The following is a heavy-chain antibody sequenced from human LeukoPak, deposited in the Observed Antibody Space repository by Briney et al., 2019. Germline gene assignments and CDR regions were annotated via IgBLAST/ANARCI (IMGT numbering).Heavy chain of an antibody. CDR3: ARDLRLWFGELASFDY. D-gene: IGHD3-10*01. V-gene: IGHV1-69*01. Sequence: ASVKVSCKASGGTFSSYAISWVRQAPGQGLEWMGGIIPIFGTANYAQKFQGRVTITADESTSTAYMELSSLRSEDTAVYYCARDLRLWFGELASFDYWGQGTLVTVSS. CDR1: GGTFSSYA. CDR2: IIPIFGTA. J-gene: IGHJ4*02.